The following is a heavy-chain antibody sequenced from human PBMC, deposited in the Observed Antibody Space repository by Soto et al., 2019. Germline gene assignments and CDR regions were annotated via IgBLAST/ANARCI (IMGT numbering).Heavy chain of an antibody. CDR1: GFIFSDYY. CDR2: ISSSGSTT. D-gene: IGHD1-26*01. Sequence: QVQLVESGGGLVKPGGSLRLSCAASGFIFSDYYMSWIRQAPGKGLEWVSYISSSGSTTYYGDSVRGRFTISRDNAKNSLYVHMNSLRAEDTAVYYCAREGPGEPLDYWGQGTLVTVSS. J-gene: IGHJ4*02. CDR3: AREGPGEPLDY. V-gene: IGHV3-11*01.